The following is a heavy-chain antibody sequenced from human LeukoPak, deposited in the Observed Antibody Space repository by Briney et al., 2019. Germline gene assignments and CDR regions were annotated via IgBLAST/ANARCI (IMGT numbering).Heavy chain of an antibody. J-gene: IGHJ4*02. CDR1: GGSVSSGSYY. CDR3: ARRARGSYFDY. V-gene: IGHV4-61*01. D-gene: IGHD1-26*01. Sequence: SETLSLTCTVSGGSVSSGSYYWSWIRQPPGKGLEWIGYIYYSGSTNYNPSLKSRVTISVDTSKNRFSLKLSSVTAADTAVYYCARRARGSYFDYWGQGTLVTVSS. CDR2: IYYSGST.